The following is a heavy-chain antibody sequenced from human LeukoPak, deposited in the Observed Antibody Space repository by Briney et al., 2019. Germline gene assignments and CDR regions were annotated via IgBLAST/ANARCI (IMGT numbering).Heavy chain of an antibody. J-gene: IGHJ1*01. CDR3: ARGVSAPGIVGATTAEYFQH. CDR2: MNANSGNT. CDR1: GYTFTSYD. V-gene: IGHV1-8*03. Sequence: GASVKVSCKASGYTFTSYDINWVRQATGQGLEWMGWMNANSGNTGYAQKFQGRVTITRSTSISTAYMELSRLRSEDTAVYYCARGVSAPGIVGATTAEYFQHWGQGTLVTVSS. D-gene: IGHD1-26*01.